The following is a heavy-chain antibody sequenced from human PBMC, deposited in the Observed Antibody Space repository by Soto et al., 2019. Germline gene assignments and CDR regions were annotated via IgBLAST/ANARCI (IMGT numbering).Heavy chain of an antibody. CDR3: AHSPIRFLEWLSFDY. CDR1: GFSLSTSGVG. J-gene: IGHJ4*02. D-gene: IGHD3-3*01. Sequence: GAGPTLVNRTQTLTLTCTFSGFSLSTSGVGVGWIRQPPGKALEWLALIYWNDDKRYSPSLKSRLTITKDTSKNQVVPTMTNIDPVDTATYYCAHSPIRFLEWLSFDYWGQGTLVTVSS. CDR2: IYWNDDK. V-gene: IGHV2-5*01.